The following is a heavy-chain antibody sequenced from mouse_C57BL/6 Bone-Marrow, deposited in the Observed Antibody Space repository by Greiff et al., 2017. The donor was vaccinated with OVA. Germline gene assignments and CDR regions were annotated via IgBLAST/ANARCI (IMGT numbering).Heavy chain of an antibody. J-gene: IGHJ3*01. V-gene: IGHV1-5*01. CDR1: GYTFTSYW. CDR3: ACSVAWFAY. CDR2: IYPGNSDT. Sequence: DVKLQESGTVLARPGASVKMSCKTSGYTFTSYWMHWVKQRPGQGLEWIGAIYPGNSDTSYNQKFKGKATLTADKSSSTAYMQLSSLTSEDSAVYYCACSVAWFAYWGQGTLVTVSA. D-gene: IGHD6-1*01.